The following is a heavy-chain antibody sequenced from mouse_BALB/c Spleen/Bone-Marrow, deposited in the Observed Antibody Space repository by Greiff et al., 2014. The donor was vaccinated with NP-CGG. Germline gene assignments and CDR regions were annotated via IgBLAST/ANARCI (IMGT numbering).Heavy chain of an antibody. J-gene: IGHJ4*01. CDR1: GYTFTSYT. D-gene: IGHD4-1*02. Sequence: QVQLQQPGAELARPGASVKMSCKASGYTFTSYTMHWVKQRPGQGLEWIGYITPNSDHTNYNQKFKDRATLTADKSSSTAYMQLSSLTSEDSAIYYCSRSTSAHVMDSWGQGTSVTVSS. CDR3: SRSTSAHVMDS. CDR2: ITPNSDHT. V-gene: IGHV1-4*01.